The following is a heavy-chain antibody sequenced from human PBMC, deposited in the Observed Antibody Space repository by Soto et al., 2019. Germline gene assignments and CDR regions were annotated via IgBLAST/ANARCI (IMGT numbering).Heavy chain of an antibody. CDR2: IDPSDSYT. Sequence: GESLKISCKGSGYSFTSYWISWVRQMPGKGLEWMGRIDPSDSYTNYSPSFQGHVTISADKSISTAYLQWSSLKASDTAMYYCARHGHYDILTGPKDYWGPGTLVTLSS. J-gene: IGHJ4*02. D-gene: IGHD3-9*01. V-gene: IGHV5-10-1*01. CDR1: GYSFTSYW. CDR3: ARHGHYDILTGPKDY.